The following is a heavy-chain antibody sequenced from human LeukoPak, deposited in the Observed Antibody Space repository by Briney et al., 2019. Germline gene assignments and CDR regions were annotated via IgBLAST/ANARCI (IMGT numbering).Heavy chain of an antibody. CDR2: ISGDAIYI. CDR1: GFTFSSYA. CDR3: AKNYGASRPFYDF. J-gene: IGHJ4*02. V-gene: IGHV3-23*01. D-gene: IGHD4-17*01. Sequence: PGGSLRLSCAASGFTFSSYAMTWVRQAPGKGLQWVSAISGDAIYIYYLDSVKGRFTTSRDNSKNTLFLQMNSLTADDTAVYYCAKNYGASRPFYDFWGQGIVVTVAS.